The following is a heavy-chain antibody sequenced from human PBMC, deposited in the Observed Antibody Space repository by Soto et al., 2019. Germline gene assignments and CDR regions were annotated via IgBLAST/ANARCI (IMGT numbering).Heavy chain of an antibody. CDR3: ARRYGGNFDY. V-gene: IGHV4-30-2*01. CDR1: GGSISSGGYS. CDR2: IYHSGST. Sequence: SETLSLTCAVSGGSISSGGYSWSWIRQPPGKGLEWIGYIYHSGSTYYNPSLKSRVTISVDRSKNQFSLKLSSVTAADTAVYYCARRYGGNFDYWGKGTLVTVSS. D-gene: IGHD3-16*01. J-gene: IGHJ4*02.